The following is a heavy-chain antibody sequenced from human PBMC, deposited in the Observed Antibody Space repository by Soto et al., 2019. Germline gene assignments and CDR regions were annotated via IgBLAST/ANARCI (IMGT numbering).Heavy chain of an antibody. Sequence: QVQLQESGPGLVKPSETLSLTCNVSGDSINGYYWSWIRQPQGKGLEWIGCIYSSGSTKYSPSLRSRVSMSIDTPKSQFSLKLRSVTAADTAIYYCARARYYGAKNDFWGQGTLVTVSS. CDR1: GDSINGYY. V-gene: IGHV4-59*01. CDR2: IYSSGST. J-gene: IGHJ4*02. CDR3: ARARYYGAKNDF. D-gene: IGHD3-16*01.